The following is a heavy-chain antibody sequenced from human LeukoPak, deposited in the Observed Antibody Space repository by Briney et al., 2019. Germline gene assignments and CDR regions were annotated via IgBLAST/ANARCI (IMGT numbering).Heavy chain of an antibody. V-gene: IGHV3-23*01. D-gene: IGHD6-13*01. CDR2: IDYSGGST. J-gene: IGHJ4*02. CDR3: ARGGPAAGRFDY. Sequence: GGSLRLSCTASGFTLSSYEMSWIRQAPGKGLEWVSSIDYSGGSTYYADSVKGRFTISRDNSKNTLYLQLNSLSAEDTAVYYCARGGPAAGRFDYWGQGTLVTVSS. CDR1: GFTLSSYE.